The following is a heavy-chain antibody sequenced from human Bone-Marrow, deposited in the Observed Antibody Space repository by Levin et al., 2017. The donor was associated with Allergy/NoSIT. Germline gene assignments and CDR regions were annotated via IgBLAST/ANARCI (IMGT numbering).Heavy chain of an antibody. V-gene: IGHV4-30-4*01. J-gene: IGHJ4*02. CDR1: GGSIRSGDYY. D-gene: IGHD5-12*01. CDR2: MYYSGST. CDR3: ATDRIVATIGGAYFDY. Sequence: SQTLSLTCTVSGGSIRSGDYYWSWIRQPPGKGLEWIGYMYYSGSTYYNPSLKSRVTISVDTSKNQFSLKLSSVTAADTAVYYCATDRIVATIGGAYFDYWGQGTLVTVSS.